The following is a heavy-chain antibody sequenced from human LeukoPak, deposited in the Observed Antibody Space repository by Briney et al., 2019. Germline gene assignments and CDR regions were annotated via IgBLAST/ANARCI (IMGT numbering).Heavy chain of an antibody. CDR3: ARHEAFEY. CDR2: IYPGDSAT. Sequence: SLKFSCKGSGYRFTSYWIGWVRQMPGKGLEWMGIIYPGDSATRYSPSFQGQATISADNSITTAYLQSSSLKASDTAIYYDARHEAFEYWGQGTLVTVSS. V-gene: IGHV5-51*01. J-gene: IGHJ4*02. CDR1: GYRFTSYW.